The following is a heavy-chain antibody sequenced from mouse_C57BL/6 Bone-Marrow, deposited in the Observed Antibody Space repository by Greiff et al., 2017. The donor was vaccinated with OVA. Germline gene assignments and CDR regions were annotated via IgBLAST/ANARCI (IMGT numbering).Heavy chain of an antibody. J-gene: IGHJ2*01. CDR1: GYTFTSYG. D-gene: IGHD1-1*01. V-gene: IGHV1-81*01. CDR3: GGGDTTEVPHYFDY. Sequence: QVQLQQSGAELARPGASVKLSCKASGYTFTSYGISWVKQRTGQGLEWIGEIYPRSGNTYYNEKFKGKATLTVDKSSSTAYMELRSLTSEDSAVYVGGGGDTTEVPHYFDYWGQGTTLTVSS. CDR2: IYPRSGNT.